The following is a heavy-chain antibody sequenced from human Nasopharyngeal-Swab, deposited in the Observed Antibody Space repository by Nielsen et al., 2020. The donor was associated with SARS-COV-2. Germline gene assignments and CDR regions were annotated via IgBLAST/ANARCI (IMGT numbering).Heavy chain of an antibody. CDR1: GYTFSNYW. J-gene: IGHJ2*01. V-gene: IGHV3-53*01. CDR2: IHADGNT. D-gene: IGHD6-13*01. CDR3: ASRGASADPSTRDLPFSRRTFDL. Sequence: GGSLRLSCAASGYTFSNYWMHWVRQVPGKGLEWVSTIHADGNTYYADSVRGRFTSSRDNSKNTVSLQMNSLRAEDTAVYYCASRGASADPSTRDLPFSRRTFDLWGRGTLVTVSS.